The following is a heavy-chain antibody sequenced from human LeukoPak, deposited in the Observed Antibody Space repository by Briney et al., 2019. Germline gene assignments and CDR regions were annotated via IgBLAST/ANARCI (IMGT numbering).Heavy chain of an antibody. CDR2: IIPILGIA. J-gene: IGHJ4*02. D-gene: IGHD6-19*01. CDR1: GGTFSSYA. CDR3: AREGLVGGGYYFDY. V-gene: IGHV1-69*04. Sequence: SVKVSCKASGGTFSSYAISWVRQAPGQGLEWMGRIIPILGIANYAQKFQGRVTITADKSTSTAYMELSSLRSEDTAVYYCAREGLVGGGYYFDYWGQGILVTVSS.